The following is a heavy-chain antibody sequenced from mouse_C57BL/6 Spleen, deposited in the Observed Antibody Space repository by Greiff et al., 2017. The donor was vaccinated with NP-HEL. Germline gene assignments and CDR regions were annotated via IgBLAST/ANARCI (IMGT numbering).Heavy chain of an antibody. J-gene: IGHJ4*01. CDR3: ARPFIYYAMDY. CDR1: GFTFSDYG. CDR2: ISSGSSTI. Sequence: EVKLVESGGGLVKPGGSLKLSCAASGFTFSDYGMHWVRQAPEKGLEWVAYISSGSSTIYYADTVKGRFTISRHNAKNTLFLQMTSLRSEDTAMYYCARPFIYYAMDYWGQGTSVTVSS. D-gene: IGHD1-1*01. V-gene: IGHV5-17*01.